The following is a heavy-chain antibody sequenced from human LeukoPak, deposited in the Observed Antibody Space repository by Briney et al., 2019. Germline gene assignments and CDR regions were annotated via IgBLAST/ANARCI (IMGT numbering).Heavy chain of an antibody. CDR1: GYTFTGYY. Sequence: ASVKVSCKASGYTFTGYYMHWVRQAPGQGLEWMGWINPNSGGTNYAQKFQGRVTMTRDTSISTAYMELSRLRSDDTAVYYCARDKAFAADIVVSRVGFDPWGQGTLVTVSS. D-gene: IGHD2-2*01. CDR2: INPNSGGT. V-gene: IGHV1-2*02. CDR3: ARDKAFAADIVVSRVGFDP. J-gene: IGHJ5*02.